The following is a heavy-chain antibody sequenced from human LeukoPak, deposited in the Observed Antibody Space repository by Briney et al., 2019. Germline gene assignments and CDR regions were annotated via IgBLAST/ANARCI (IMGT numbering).Heavy chain of an antibody. J-gene: IGHJ6*03. V-gene: IGHV3-30*03. CDR2: ISDDGSNK. Sequence: GGSLRLSCAASGFTFSTYAMHWVRQAPGKGLEWVALISDDGSNKYYADSVKGRFTISRDNSKNSLYLQMNSLRAEDTAVYYCARTWYGSGSYYNEDYYYYMDVWGKGTTVTVSS. D-gene: IGHD3-10*01. CDR1: GFTFSTYA. CDR3: ARTWYGSGSYYNEDYYYYMDV.